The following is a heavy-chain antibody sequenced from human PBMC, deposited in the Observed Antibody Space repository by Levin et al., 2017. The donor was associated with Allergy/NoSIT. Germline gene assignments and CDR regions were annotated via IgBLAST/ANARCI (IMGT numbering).Heavy chain of an antibody. Sequence: SGPTLVKPTQTLTLTCDVSGFSLNSPDVGVGWIRQPPGKALEWLALIYWDDDKRYRPSLENRLTITRDTAKHQVFLTMTNMEPEDKATYYCAHSLVYGGGDCSGWFDPWGQGTLVTVSS. D-gene: IGHD2-21*02. CDR2: IYWDDDK. CDR3: AHSLVYGGGDCSGWFDP. V-gene: IGHV2-5*02. J-gene: IGHJ5*02. CDR1: GFSLNSPDVG.